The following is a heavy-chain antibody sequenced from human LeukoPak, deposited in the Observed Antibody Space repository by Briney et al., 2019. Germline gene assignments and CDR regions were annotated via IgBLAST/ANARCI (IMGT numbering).Heavy chain of an antibody. CDR1: GGSISSYY. D-gene: IGHD6-13*01. CDR3: ARDRVGSSWPYYYYGMDV. Sequence: SEALSLTCTVSGGSISSYYWSWIRQPPGKGLEWIGYIYYSGSTNYNPSLKSRVTISVDTSKDQFSLKLSSVTAADTAVYYCARDRVGSSWPYYYYGMDVWGQGTTVTVSS. V-gene: IGHV4-59*01. CDR2: IYYSGST. J-gene: IGHJ6*02.